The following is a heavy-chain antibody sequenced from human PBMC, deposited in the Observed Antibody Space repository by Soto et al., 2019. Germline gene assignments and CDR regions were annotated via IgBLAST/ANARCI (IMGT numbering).Heavy chain of an antibody. CDR2: IIPIFGTA. D-gene: IGHD6-13*01. CDR3: ARGPYSSSWPSGGDYFDY. CDR1: GGTFSSYA. J-gene: IGHJ4*02. Sequence: GASVKVSCKASGGTFSSYAISWVRQAPGQGLEWMGGIIPIFGTANYAQKFQGRVTITADKSTSTAYMELSSLRSEDTAVYYCARGPYSSSWPSGGDYFDYWGQGTLVTVSS. V-gene: IGHV1-69*06.